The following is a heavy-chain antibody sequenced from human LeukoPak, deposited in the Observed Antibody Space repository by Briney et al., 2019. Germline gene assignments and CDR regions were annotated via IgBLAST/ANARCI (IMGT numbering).Heavy chain of an antibody. D-gene: IGHD2-15*01. J-gene: IGHJ5*02. V-gene: IGHV3-48*03. CDR2: ISSSGSTI. Sequence: GGSLRLSCAASGFTFSSYEMNWVRQAPGKGLEWVSYISSSGSTIYYADSVKGRFTISRDNAKNSLYLQMNSLRAEDTAVYYCARAIYCSGGSCWFGRWFDPWGQGTLVTVSS. CDR1: GFTFSSYE. CDR3: ARAIYCSGGSCWFGRWFDP.